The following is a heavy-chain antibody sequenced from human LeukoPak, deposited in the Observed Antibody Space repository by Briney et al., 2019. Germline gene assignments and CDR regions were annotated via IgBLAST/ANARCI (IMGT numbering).Heavy chain of an antibody. D-gene: IGHD6-13*01. CDR1: GFTFSSYG. V-gene: IGHV3-30*18. CDR3: AKDSEQQLTPDY. Sequence: PGGSLRLSCAASGFTFSSYGMHWVRQAPGKGLEWVAVISYDGSNKYYADSVKGRFTISRDNSKNTLYLQMNSLRAEDTAVYYCAKDSEQQLTPDYWGQGTLVTVSS. J-gene: IGHJ4*02. CDR2: ISYDGSNK.